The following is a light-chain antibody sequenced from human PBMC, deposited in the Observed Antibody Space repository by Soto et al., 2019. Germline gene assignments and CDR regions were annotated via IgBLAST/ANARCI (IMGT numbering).Light chain of an antibody. CDR3: QQYNTCT. CDR2: GAF. J-gene: IGKJ1*01. Sequence: EIVLTQSPGTLSLSPGERATLSCRASQSVSTNYLAWYQQKPGQAPWLLIYGAFNRAGGVPDRFSGSVSGTDFTLTISRLQDDDVANYYYQQYNTCTFGQGTKVDIK. CDR1: QSVSTNY. V-gene: IGKV3-20*01.